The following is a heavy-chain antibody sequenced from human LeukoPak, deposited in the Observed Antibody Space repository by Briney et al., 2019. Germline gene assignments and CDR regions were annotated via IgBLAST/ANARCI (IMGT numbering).Heavy chain of an antibody. V-gene: IGHV3-23*01. CDR2: ISGSGGTT. D-gene: IGHD3-22*01. CDR1: EFTFSSYT. Sequence: GGSLRLSCAASEFTFSSYTVSWVRQAPGRGLEWVSSISGSGGTTYYADSVQGRFTISRDNSKNTLYLQMNSLRAEDTAVYYCARDGPHYYDSSGYYLIDYWGQGTLVTVSS. J-gene: IGHJ4*02. CDR3: ARDGPHYYDSSGYYLIDY.